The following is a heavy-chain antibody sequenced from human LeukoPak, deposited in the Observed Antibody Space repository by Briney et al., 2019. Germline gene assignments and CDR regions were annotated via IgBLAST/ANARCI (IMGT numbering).Heavy chain of an antibody. CDR2: INHSGST. CDR3: ARHYNFWSGYYPITVWWFDP. J-gene: IGHJ5*02. CDR1: GGSFSGYY. Sequence: SETLSLTCAVYGGSFSGYYWSRIRQPPGKGLEWIGEINHSGSTNCNPSLKSRVTISVDTSKNQFSLKLSSVTAADTAVYYCARHYNFWSGYYPITVWWFDPWGQGTLVTVSS. D-gene: IGHD3-3*01. V-gene: IGHV4-34*01.